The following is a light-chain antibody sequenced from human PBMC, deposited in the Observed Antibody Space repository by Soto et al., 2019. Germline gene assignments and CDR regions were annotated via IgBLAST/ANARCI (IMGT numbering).Light chain of an antibody. CDR3: QHYVTSSIT. CDR2: DAS. CDR1: QSVNNF. V-gene: IGKV3-11*01. J-gene: IGKJ5*01. Sequence: EILLAQSPATLSLSPGERATLSCRSSQSVNNFLAWYQQKPGQAPRLLIFDASYRASGIPGRFSGSGSGTDFTLTISRLEPEDFAVYYCQHYVTSSITFGHGTRLEI.